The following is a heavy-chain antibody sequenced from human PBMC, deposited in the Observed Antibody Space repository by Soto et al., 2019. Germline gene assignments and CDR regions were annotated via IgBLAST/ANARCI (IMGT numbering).Heavy chain of an antibody. CDR2: INHSGST. Sequence: PSETLSLTCAVYGGSFSGYYWSWIRQPPGKGLEWIGEINHSGSTNYNPSLKSRVTISVDTSKNQFSLKLSSVTAADTAVYYCARGPYGSGSYNYYYYGMDVWGQGTTVTDSS. D-gene: IGHD3-10*01. V-gene: IGHV4-34*01. J-gene: IGHJ6*02. CDR3: ARGPYGSGSYNYYYYGMDV. CDR1: GGSFSGYY.